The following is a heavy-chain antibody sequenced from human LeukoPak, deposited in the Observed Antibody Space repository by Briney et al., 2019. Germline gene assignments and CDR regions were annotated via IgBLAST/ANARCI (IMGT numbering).Heavy chain of an antibody. D-gene: IGHD6-13*01. V-gene: IGHV4-59*01. J-gene: IGHJ6*03. CDR2: IYYSGST. CDR1: GGSISSYY. Sequence: PSETLSLTCTVSGGSISSYYWSWIRQPPGKGLEWIGYIYYSGSTNYNPSLKSRVTISVDTSKNQFSLKLSSLTAADTAVYYCARDRQQPRAAPGNYYYYMDVWGKGTTVTVSS. CDR3: ARDRQQPRAAPGNYYYYMDV.